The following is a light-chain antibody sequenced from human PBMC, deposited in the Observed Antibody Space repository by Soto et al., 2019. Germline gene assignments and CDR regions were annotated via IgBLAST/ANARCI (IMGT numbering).Light chain of an antibody. Sequence: EIVMTQSPATLSVSPGERATLSCRASQSVSNDLVWYQQKPGQAPRLLIYAASTRATGIPTRFSGSGSGTEFTITISSLHSEDFSVYYCHQYNKWPPRTFGQGTKVESK. J-gene: IGKJ1*01. CDR3: HQYNKWPPRT. CDR1: QSVSND. V-gene: IGKV3-15*01. CDR2: AAS.